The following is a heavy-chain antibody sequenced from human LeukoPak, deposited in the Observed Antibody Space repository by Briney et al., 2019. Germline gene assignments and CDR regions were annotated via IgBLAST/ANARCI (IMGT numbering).Heavy chain of an antibody. D-gene: IGHD5-24*01. V-gene: IGHV4-39*07. CDR2: IYYSGST. J-gene: IGHJ5*02. CDR3: ARGGRVTRWFDP. CDR1: VGSICTSSYY. Sequence: SETLSLTCTVSVGSICTSSYYWGWIRHPPGKGRGWIGSIYYSGSTYYNPSLKSRVTISVDPSKNQFSLKLSSVTAADTAVYYCARGGRVTRWFDPWGQGTLVTVSS.